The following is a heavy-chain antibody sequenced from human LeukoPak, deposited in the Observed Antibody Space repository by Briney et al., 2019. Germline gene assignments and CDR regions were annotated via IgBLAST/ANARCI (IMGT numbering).Heavy chain of an antibody. Sequence: SETLSLTCTVSGGSISSYYWSWIRQPPGKGLEWIGYIYYSGSTNYNPSLKSRVAISVDTSKNQFSLKLSSVTAADTAVYYCARVSSRLRTGMDVWGKGTTVTVSS. CDR3: ARVSSRLRTGMDV. V-gene: IGHV4-59*01. J-gene: IGHJ6*04. CDR1: GGSISSYY. D-gene: IGHD3-16*01. CDR2: IYYSGST.